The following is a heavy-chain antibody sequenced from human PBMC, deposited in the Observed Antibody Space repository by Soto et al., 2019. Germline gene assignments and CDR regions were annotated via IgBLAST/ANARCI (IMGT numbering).Heavy chain of an antibody. CDR2: ISAYNGNT. CDR1: GYTFTSYG. J-gene: IGHJ6*02. D-gene: IGHD2-8*01. Sequence: QVQLVQSGAEVKKPGASVKVSCKASGYTFTSYGISWVRQAPGQGLEWMGWISAYNGNTNYAQKLQGRVTMTTDTSTSTASMELRSVRCDDTAGYYCARGGKYCTNGVCSVYGMDVWGQGTTVTVSS. V-gene: IGHV1-18*01. CDR3: ARGGKYCTNGVCSVYGMDV.